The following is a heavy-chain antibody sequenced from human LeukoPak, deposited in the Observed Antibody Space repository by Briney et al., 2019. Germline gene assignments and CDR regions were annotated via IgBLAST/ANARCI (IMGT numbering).Heavy chain of an antibody. CDR1: GYTFTSYG. J-gene: IGHJ6*02. Sequence: AAVPVSCQASGYTFTSYGISWVRQAPVQGLEWMGWISAYNGNTKYAQKLQGRVTITTDTSTNKAYMELRCLSSEATAVYYCARDLYSSGWCDYYYYYGMDVWGQGTTVTVSS. CDR3: ARDLYSSGWCDYYYYYGMDV. CDR2: ISAYNGNT. V-gene: IGHV1-18*01. D-gene: IGHD6-19*01.